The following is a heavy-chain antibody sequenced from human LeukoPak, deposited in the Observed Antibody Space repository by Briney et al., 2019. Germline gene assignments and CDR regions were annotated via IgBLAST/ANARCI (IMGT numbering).Heavy chain of an antibody. Sequence: SETLSLTCTVSGYSISSGYYWGWIRQPPGKGLEWIGSIYHSGSTYYNPSLKSRVTISVDTYKNQFSLKLSSVTAADTAVYYCARDLAWFVELSLYCYCCYIDVWGKGTTVTVSS. J-gene: IGHJ6*03. CDR2: IYHSGST. V-gene: IGHV4-38-2*02. D-gene: IGHD3-10*01. CDR1: GYSISSGYY. CDR3: ARDLAWFVELSLYCYCCYIDV.